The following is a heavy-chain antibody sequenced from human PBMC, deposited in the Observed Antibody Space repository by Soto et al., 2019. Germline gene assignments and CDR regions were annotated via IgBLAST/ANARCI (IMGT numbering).Heavy chain of an antibody. J-gene: IGHJ6*03. D-gene: IGHD2-2*01. Sequence: EVQLVESGGGLVKPGGSLRLSCAASGFIFSNAWMSWVRQAPGKGLEWVGRIKTKTDGGTTDYAAPVKGRFTISRDDSENTLYLQMNSLKTEDTAVYYCTTYWVVVPAPDYYYYYFMAGWGKGTTVTVSS. V-gene: IGHV3-15*01. CDR1: GFIFSNAW. CDR2: IKTKTDGGTT. CDR3: TTYWVVVPAPDYYYYYFMAG.